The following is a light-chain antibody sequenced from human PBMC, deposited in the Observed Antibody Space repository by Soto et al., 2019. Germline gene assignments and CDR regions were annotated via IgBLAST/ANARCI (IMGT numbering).Light chain of an antibody. CDR3: QQSYCTAYT. CDR2: AAS. CDR1: QTISSY. Sequence: DIQMSQSPSSRSASVGDRVTITCRASQTISSYLNWYQQKPGKAPKLLIYAASSLHSGVPSRFSGSGSGTDFTHTISSLRPEDVATYYCQQSYCTAYTCDQATKLEIK. V-gene: IGKV1-39*01. J-gene: IGKJ2*01.